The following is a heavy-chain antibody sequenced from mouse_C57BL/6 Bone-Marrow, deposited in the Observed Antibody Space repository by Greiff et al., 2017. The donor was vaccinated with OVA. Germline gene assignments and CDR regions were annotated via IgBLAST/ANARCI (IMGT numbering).Heavy chain of an antibody. Sequence: VKLQQPGAELVKPGASVKVSCKASGYTFTSYWMHWVKQRPGQGLEWIGRIHPSDSDTNYNQKFKGKATLTVDKSSSTAYMQLSSLTSEDSAVYYCATYYDYYDLYYFDYWGQGTTLTVSS. D-gene: IGHD2-4*01. V-gene: IGHV1-74*01. CDR3: ATYYDYYDLYYFDY. J-gene: IGHJ2*01. CDR1: GYTFTSYW. CDR2: IHPSDSDT.